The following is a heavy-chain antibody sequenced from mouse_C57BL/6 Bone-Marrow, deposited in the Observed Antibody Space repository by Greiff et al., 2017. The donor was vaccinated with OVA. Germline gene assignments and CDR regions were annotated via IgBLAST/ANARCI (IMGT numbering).Heavy chain of an antibody. D-gene: IGHD1-1*01. J-gene: IGHJ4*01. Sequence: VQLQQSGAELVRPGASVKLSCTASGFNIKDDYMHWVKQRPEQGLEWIGWIDPENGDTEYASKFQGKATITADTSSNTAYLQLSSLTSEDTAVYYCTTRGYVGYGSSYAMDYWGQGTSVTVSS. V-gene: IGHV14-4*01. CDR3: TTRGYVGYGSSYAMDY. CDR1: GFNIKDDY. CDR2: IDPENGDT.